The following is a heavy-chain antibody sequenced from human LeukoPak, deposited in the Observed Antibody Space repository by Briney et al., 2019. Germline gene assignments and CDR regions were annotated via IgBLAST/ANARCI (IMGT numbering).Heavy chain of an antibody. CDR3: AKDRWELQRGRSVDY. CDR1: GFTFSSYA. Sequence: PGGSLRLSCAASGFTFSSYAMSWVRQAPGKGLEWVSAISGSGGSTYYADSVKGRFTISRDNSKDTLYLQMNSLRAEDTAVYYCAKDRWELQRGRSVDYWGQGTLVTVSS. CDR2: ISGSGGST. V-gene: IGHV3-23*01. J-gene: IGHJ4*02. D-gene: IGHD1-26*01.